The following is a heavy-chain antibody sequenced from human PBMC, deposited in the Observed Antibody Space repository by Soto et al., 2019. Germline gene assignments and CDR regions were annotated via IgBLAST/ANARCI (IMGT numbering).Heavy chain of an antibody. V-gene: IGHV4-39*01. CDR2: IYYSGSS. Sequence: QLQLQESGPGLVKPSETLSLTCTVSGASISSTNYYWDWLRQSPGEGLEWIGGIYYSGSSYYSPSLKSRVTISVDTSTNQFSLRLTSATAADTALYYCAKHNTGITVAGYVSFDRWGQGTLVTVSS. D-gene: IGHD6-19*01. CDR1: GASISSTNYY. CDR3: AKHNTGITVAGYVSFDR. J-gene: IGHJ4*02.